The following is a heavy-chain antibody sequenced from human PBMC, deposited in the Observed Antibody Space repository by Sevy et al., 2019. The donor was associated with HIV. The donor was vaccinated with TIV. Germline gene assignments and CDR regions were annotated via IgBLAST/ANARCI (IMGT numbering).Heavy chain of an antibody. CDR1: GGSVSSGSYY. CDR3: ARDPISGGIDY. J-gene: IGHJ4*02. V-gene: IGHV4-61*01. CDR2: IYYSGST. Sequence: SETLSLTCTVSGGSVSSGSYYWSWIRQPPGKGLEWIGYIYYSGSTNYNPSLKSRVTITVDTSKNQFSLKQSSVTAADTAVYYCARDPISGGIDYWGQGTLVTVSS. D-gene: IGHD6-19*01.